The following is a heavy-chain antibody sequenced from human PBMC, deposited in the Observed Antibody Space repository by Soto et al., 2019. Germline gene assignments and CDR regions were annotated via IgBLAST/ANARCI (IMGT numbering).Heavy chain of an antibody. D-gene: IGHD1-7*01. CDR2: ISPGNGNT. V-gene: IGHV1-3*01. J-gene: IGHJ5*02. CDR1: GYTFTSYP. CDR3: ARGRRGTGTTYGPWFDP. Sequence: ASVKVSCKASGYTFTSYPMHWVRQAPGQRLEWMGWISPGNGNTKYSQKFQGRVTITSDTSTSTAYMELRSLRSDDTAVYYCARGRRGTGTTYGPWFDPWGQGTLVTVSS.